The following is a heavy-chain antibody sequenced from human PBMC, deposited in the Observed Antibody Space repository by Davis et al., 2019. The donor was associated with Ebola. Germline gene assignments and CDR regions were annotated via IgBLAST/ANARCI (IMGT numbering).Heavy chain of an antibody. CDR3: AREGVYCSSTSCPYWYFDL. D-gene: IGHD2-2*01. J-gene: IGHJ2*01. CDR1: GGSFSSYY. V-gene: IGHV4-30-2*01. Sequence: SETLSLTCAVYGGSFSSYYWSWIRQPPGKGLEWIGYIYHSGSTYYNPSLKSRVTISVDRSKNQFSLKLSSVTAADTAVYYCAREGVYCSSTSCPYWYFDLWGRGTLVTVSS. CDR2: IYHSGST.